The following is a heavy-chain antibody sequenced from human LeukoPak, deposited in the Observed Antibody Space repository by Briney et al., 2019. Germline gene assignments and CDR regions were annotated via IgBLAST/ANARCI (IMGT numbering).Heavy chain of an antibody. J-gene: IGHJ5*02. CDR3: ARAGTTVTKNWFDP. CDR1: GYTLPNYW. D-gene: IGHD4-11*01. V-gene: IGHV5-51*01. Sequence: HGESLKIPCKGSGYTLPNYWIAWVRQMPGKGLEWMGIIYPGDSETRYSPSFQGQVTISADKSISTTYLQWSSLKASDTAIYFCARAGTTVTKNWFDPWGQGTLVTVSS. CDR2: IYPGDSET.